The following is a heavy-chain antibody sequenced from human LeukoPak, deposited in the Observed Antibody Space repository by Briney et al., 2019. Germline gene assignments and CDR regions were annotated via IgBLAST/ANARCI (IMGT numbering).Heavy chain of an antibody. CDR3: ARGHSECAYYDSNGYASFDI. V-gene: IGHV4-59*12. CDR2: IYHSEST. CDR1: GVSISSYY. D-gene: IGHD3-22*01. Sequence: SETLSLTCTVSGVSISSYYWSWIRQPPGKGLEWIGYIYHSESTHYNPSPWSRLTISVDRSKNQLYLNLSSVTAADTAVYYCARGHSECAYYDSNGYASFDIWGRGTMVAVSS. J-gene: IGHJ3*02.